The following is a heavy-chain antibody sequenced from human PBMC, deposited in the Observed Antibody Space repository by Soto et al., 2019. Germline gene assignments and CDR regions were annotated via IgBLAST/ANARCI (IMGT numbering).Heavy chain of an antibody. CDR2: INAGNGNT. CDR1: GYTFTSYA. Sequence: QVQLVQSGAEEKKPGASVKVSCKASGYTFTSYAMHWVRQAPGQRLEWMGWINAGNGNTKYSQKFQGRVTLTRDTSASTAYMELSSLRSEDTAVYYCARSIGVVTALDYWGQGTLVTVSS. CDR3: ARSIGVVTALDY. V-gene: IGHV1-3*05. D-gene: IGHD2-21*02. J-gene: IGHJ4*02.